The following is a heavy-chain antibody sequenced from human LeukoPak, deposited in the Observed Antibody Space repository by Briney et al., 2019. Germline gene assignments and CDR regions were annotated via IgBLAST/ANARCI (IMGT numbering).Heavy chain of an antibody. CDR3: ARGWELPHWYFDL. D-gene: IGHD1-26*01. CDR2: ISSSSSYI. V-gene: IGHV3-21*01. J-gene: IGHJ2*01. Sequence: GGSLRLSCAASGFTFSRYSMNWVRQAPGKGLEWVSSISSSSSYIYYADSVKGRFTISRDNAKNSLYLQMNSLRAEDTAVYYCARGWELPHWYFDLWGRGALVTVSS. CDR1: GFTFSRYS.